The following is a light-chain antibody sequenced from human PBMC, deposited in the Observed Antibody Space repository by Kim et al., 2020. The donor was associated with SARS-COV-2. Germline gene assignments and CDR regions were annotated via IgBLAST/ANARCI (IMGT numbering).Light chain of an antibody. CDR2: DVS. Sequence: GQSITISCTGTNSDVGGYNQVSRYQHHPGKAPKLMVYDVSQRPSGVSNRFSGSKSGNTASLTISGLQAEDDADYYCSSYTSSTTYVFGSGTKVTVL. CDR1: NSDVGGYNQ. V-gene: IGLV2-14*03. CDR3: SSYTSSTTYV. J-gene: IGLJ1*01.